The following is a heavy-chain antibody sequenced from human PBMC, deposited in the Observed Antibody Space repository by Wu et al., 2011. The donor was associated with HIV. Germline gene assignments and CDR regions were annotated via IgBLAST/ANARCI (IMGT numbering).Heavy chain of an antibody. D-gene: IGHD3-10*01. J-gene: IGHJ3*02. Sequence: QVQLVQSGAEVKKPGASVKVSCKASGYTFSTYYIYWVRQAPGQGLECMGIFSPSGGTTSYAQKFQGRVVMTGDTSASTVYMELSSLRFEDTAVYYCARAVSSESKTLGDAFDIWGQGDNAHRLF. CDR3: ARAVSSESKTLGDAFDI. CDR1: GYTFSTYY. V-gene: IGHV1-46*01. CDR2: FSPSGGTT.